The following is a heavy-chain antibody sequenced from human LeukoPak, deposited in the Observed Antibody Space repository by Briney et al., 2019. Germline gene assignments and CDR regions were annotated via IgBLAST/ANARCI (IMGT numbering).Heavy chain of an antibody. D-gene: IGHD3-22*01. J-gene: IGHJ3*02. Sequence: GGSLRLSCAASGFTFEDYGMSWVRQGPGKGLEWVSAIDRNGDSTGYADSVKGRFTISRDNSKNTLFLQMNSLRAEDTAVYYCARDGGYFDSSDSNFAFDIWGQGTMVTVSS. CDR3: ARDGGYFDSSDSNFAFDI. CDR2: IDRNGDST. CDR1: GFTFEDYG. V-gene: IGHV3-20*04.